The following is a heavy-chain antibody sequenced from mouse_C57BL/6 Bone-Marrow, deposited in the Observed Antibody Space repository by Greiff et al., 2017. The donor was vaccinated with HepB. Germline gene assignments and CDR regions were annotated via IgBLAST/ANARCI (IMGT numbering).Heavy chain of an antibody. CDR2: ISSGSSTI. CDR3: ARSYGSSPRFFAY. V-gene: IGHV5-17*01. J-gene: IGHJ3*01. D-gene: IGHD1-1*01. CDR1: GFTFSDYG. Sequence: EVHLVESGGGLVKPGGSLKLSCAASGFTFSDYGMHWVRQAPEKGLEWVAYISSGSSTIYYADTVKGRFTISRDNAKNTLFLQMTSLRSEDTAMYYCARSYGSSPRFFAYWGQGTLVTVSA.